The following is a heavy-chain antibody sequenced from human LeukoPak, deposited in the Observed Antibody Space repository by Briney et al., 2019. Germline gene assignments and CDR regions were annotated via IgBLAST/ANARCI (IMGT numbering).Heavy chain of an antibody. D-gene: IGHD6-19*01. Sequence: GESLKISCKGSGYSFTTYYITWVRQMPGKGLEWMGRIDPSDSYTNSSPSFQGHVPISADKSISTAYLQWSSLKASDTAMYYCASVGAMAVSGDDYWGQGTLVTVSS. J-gene: IGHJ4*02. CDR1: GYSFTTYY. CDR3: ASVGAMAVSGDDY. CDR2: IDPSDSYT. V-gene: IGHV5-10-1*01.